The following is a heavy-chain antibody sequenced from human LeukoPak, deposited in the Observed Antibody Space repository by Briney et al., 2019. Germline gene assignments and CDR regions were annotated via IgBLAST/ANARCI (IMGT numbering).Heavy chain of an antibody. J-gene: IGHJ4*02. Sequence: PSETLSLTCAVSGGSISSSNWWSWVRQPPGKGLGWIGEIYHSGSTNYNPSLKSRVTISVDTSKNQFSLKLSSVTAADTAVYYCARHDYGGNSYDYWGQGTLVTVSS. CDR3: ARHDYGGNSYDY. CDR1: GGSISSSNW. V-gene: IGHV4-4*02. CDR2: IYHSGST. D-gene: IGHD4-23*01.